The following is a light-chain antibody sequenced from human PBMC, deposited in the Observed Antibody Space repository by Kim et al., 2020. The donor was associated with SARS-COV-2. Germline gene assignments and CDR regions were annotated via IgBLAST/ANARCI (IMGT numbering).Light chain of an antibody. V-gene: IGLV3-1*01. Sequence: VDPGQTARITCSGDKLGEKYTSWYQHKSGRSPVVVIYQDNKRPSGMTERFSGSSSGNTATLTISGTQPMDEADYYCQTWDSTTVIFGGGTQLTVL. CDR1: KLGEKY. CDR3: QTWDSTTVI. J-gene: IGLJ2*01. CDR2: QDN.